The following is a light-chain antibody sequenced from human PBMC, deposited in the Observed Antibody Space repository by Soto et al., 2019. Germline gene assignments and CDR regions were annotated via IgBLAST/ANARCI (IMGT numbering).Light chain of an antibody. CDR2: DAS. V-gene: IGKV3-11*01. CDR3: XXXSNWLT. CDR1: QSVSSY. Sequence: EIVLTQSPATLSLSPGERATLSCRASQSVSSYLAWYQQKPGQAPRLLIYDASNRATGIPARFSGSGSGTDFTLTISSLEPXXXAXXXXXXXSNWLTFGGGTKVEIK. J-gene: IGKJ4*01.